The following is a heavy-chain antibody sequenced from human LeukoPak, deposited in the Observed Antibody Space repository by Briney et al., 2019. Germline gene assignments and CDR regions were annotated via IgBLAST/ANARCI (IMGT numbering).Heavy chain of an antibody. CDR1: GFTFSSYD. CDR2: IGTAGDT. D-gene: IGHD6-19*01. Sequence: GGSLRLSCAASGFTFSSYDMHWVRHATGKGLEWVSAIGTAGDTYYPASVKGRFTISRENATNSLYLQMNSLRAGDTAVYYCARSRGIAVKYGMDVWGQGTTVTGSS. J-gene: IGHJ6*02. CDR3: ARSRGIAVKYGMDV. V-gene: IGHV3-13*01.